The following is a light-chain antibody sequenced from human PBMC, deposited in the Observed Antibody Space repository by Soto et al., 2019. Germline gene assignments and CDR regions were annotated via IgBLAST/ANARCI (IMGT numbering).Light chain of an antibody. CDR1: QSISGSY. J-gene: IGKJ1*01. Sequence: EIVLTQSPGTLSLSPGERATLSCRASQSISGSYLAWLQLKPGQAPRLLIYGASIRATGVPDRFSGSGSGTDFTLTISRLEPEDFAVYYCQQYGSSPQRTFGQGTKVEIK. CDR2: GAS. CDR3: QQYGSSPQRT. V-gene: IGKV3-20*01.